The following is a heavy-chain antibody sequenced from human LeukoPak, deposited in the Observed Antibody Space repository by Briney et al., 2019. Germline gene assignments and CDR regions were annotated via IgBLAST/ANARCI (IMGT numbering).Heavy chain of an antibody. J-gene: IGHJ5*02. D-gene: IGHD3-10*01. CDR3: AREEYSSGSYYRGWFDP. V-gene: IGHV4-61*01. CDR2: IYYSGST. CDR1: GVSVSSDNYY. Sequence: SETLSLTCTVSGVSVSSDNYYWSWIRQPPGKGLEWIGYIYYSGSTNYNPSLKSRVTISVDTSKNQFSLKLSSVTAADTAVYYCAREEYSSGSYYRGWFDPWGQGTLVTVSS.